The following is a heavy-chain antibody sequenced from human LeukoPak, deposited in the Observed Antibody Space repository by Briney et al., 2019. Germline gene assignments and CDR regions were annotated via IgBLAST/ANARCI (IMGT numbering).Heavy chain of an antibody. J-gene: IGHJ3*02. Sequence: SVKVSCKASGGTFSNYAISWVRQAPGQGHEWMGRIIPIFGTANYAQKFQGRVTITTDESTSTAYMELSSLRSEDTAVYYCARAGGVSSWYHAFDIWGQGTMVTVSS. CDR1: GGTFSNYA. V-gene: IGHV1-69*05. CDR3: ARAGGVSSWYHAFDI. CDR2: IIPIFGTA. D-gene: IGHD6-13*01.